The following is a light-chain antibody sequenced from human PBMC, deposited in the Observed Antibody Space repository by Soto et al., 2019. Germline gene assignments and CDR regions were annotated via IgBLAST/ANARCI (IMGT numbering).Light chain of an antibody. J-gene: IGLJ3*02. CDR1: DSNIGSNT. CDR2: TND. CDR3: ATWDDNLNGPV. V-gene: IGLV1-44*01. Sequence: QSVLTQPPSASGTPGQRVTISCSGSDSNIGSNTVNWYQHLPGTAPKLLINTNDQRPSGVPDRFSGSKSGTSASLAISGLQSDDEADYYCATWDDNLNGPVFGGGTKVTVL.